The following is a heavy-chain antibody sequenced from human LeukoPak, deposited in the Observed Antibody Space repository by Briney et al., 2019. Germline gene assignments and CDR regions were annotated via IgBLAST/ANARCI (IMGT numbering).Heavy chain of an antibody. Sequence: GGSLRLSCAASGFTFSSYWMSWVRQAPGKGLEWVANIKQDGSEKYYVDSVKGRFTISRDNAKNSLYLQMNCLRAEDTAVYYCARDYGADYFDYWGQGTLVTVSS. CDR2: IKQDGSEK. CDR3: ARDYGADYFDY. J-gene: IGHJ4*02. CDR1: GFTFSSYW. D-gene: IGHD4-17*01. V-gene: IGHV3-7*03.